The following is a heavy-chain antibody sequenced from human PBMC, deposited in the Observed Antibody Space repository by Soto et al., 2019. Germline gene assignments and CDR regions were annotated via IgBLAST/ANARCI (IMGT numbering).Heavy chain of an antibody. CDR3: ASAGDMVMGTRELGAFDF. CDR2: IWYDGTNK. Sequence: QVQLVESGGGVVRPGRSLRLSCAASGFILSNYGMHWVRQAAGKGLEWVAVIWYDGTNKYYAVSVKGRFTISRDNCKNVLSLEKNSLRAVDMVVYYCASAGDMVMGTRELGAFDFWGQGTVVTGS. V-gene: IGHV3-33*01. D-gene: IGHD5-18*01. J-gene: IGHJ3*01. CDR1: GFILSNYG.